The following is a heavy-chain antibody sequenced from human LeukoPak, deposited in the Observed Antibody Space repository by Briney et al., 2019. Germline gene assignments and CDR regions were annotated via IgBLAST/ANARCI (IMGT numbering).Heavy chain of an antibody. CDR1: GGSISSYY. V-gene: IGHV4-59*01. CDR2: IYYSGST. J-gene: IGHJ5*02. Sequence: PSETLSLTCTVSGGSISSYYWSWIRQPPGKGLEWIGYIYYSGSTNYNPSLKSRVTISVDTSKNQFSLKLSSVTAADTAVYYCARSLPWFGEFRPWGQGTLVTVSS. CDR3: ARSLPWFGEFRP. D-gene: IGHD3-10*01.